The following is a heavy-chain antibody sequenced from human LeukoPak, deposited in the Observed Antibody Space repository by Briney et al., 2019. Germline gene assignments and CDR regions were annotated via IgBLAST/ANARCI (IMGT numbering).Heavy chain of an antibody. CDR1: GYTFTGYY. J-gene: IGHJ6*03. Sequence: WASVKVSCKASGYTFTGYYMHWVRQAPGQGLEWMGWINPNSGGTNYAQKLQGRVTMTRDTSISTAYMELSRLRSDDTAVYYCARDKSSSHRGHMDVWGKGTTVTVSS. V-gene: IGHV1-2*02. CDR2: INPNSGGT. CDR3: ARDKSSSHRGHMDV. D-gene: IGHD6-6*01.